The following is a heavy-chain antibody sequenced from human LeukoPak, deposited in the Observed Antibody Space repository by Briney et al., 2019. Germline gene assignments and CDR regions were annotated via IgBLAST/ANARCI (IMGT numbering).Heavy chain of an antibody. V-gene: IGHV1-24*01. D-gene: IGHD2-2*01. Sequence: GASVKVSCKASGYTLTEMSIHWVRQAPGGALEWMGGFDPEDGETVYAPKFQGRVTMTEDTSADTAYMELSSLRSEDTAVYYCTTCLNGAGQPVAIYYYGMDVWGQGTTVTVSS. J-gene: IGHJ6*02. CDR3: TTCLNGAGQPVAIYYYGMDV. CDR2: FDPEDGET. CDR1: GYTLTEMS.